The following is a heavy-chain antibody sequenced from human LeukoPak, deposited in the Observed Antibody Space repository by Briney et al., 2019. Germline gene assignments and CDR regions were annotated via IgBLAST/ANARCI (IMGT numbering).Heavy chain of an antibody. Sequence: GGSLRLSCAASGFTFSTYSMNWVRQAPGKGLEWVSYITYTGSTIFYADSVKGRFTISRDNAKNSLYLQMNSLRAEDTAVYYCARDHKDWGVFDYWGQGTLVTVSS. D-gene: IGHD7-27*01. CDR3: ARDHKDWGVFDY. CDR2: ITYTGSTI. CDR1: GFTFSTYS. V-gene: IGHV3-48*04. J-gene: IGHJ4*02.